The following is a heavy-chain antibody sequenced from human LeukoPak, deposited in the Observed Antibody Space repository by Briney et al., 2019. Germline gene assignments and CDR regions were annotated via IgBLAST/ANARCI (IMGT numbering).Heavy chain of an antibody. D-gene: IGHD1-26*01. CDR2: ISVYNGNT. J-gene: IGHJ4*02. CDR1: GYTFTSYG. Sequence: GASVKVSCKASGYTFTSYGINWVRQAPGQGLEWMGWISVYNGNTNYAQKLQGRVTMTTDTSTSTAYMELRSLRFDDTAVYYCARASVGATFADYWGQGTLVTVSS. V-gene: IGHV1-18*01. CDR3: ARASVGATFADY.